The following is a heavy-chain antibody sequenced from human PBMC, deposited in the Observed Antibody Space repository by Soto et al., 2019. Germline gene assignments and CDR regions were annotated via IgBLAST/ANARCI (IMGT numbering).Heavy chain of an antibody. Sequence: EVQLLESGGGLVQPGGSLRLSCAASGFTFSSYAMSWVRQAPGKGLEWVSAISGSGGSTYYADSVKGRFTISRDNSXXTLYLQMNSLRAEDTAVYYCAKVNSSGWYFDAFDIWGQGTMVTVSS. J-gene: IGHJ3*02. CDR2: ISGSGGST. CDR3: AKVNSSGWYFDAFDI. D-gene: IGHD6-19*01. CDR1: GFTFSSYA. V-gene: IGHV3-23*01.